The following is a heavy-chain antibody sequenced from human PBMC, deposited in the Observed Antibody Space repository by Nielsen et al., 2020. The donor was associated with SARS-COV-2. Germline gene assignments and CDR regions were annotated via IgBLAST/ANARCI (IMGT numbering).Heavy chain of an antibody. J-gene: IGHJ4*02. Sequence: SETLSLTCTVSGASVNYGDSSWAWIRQPPGKGLEWIGYIYNGGSDYNPSLRSRFTISMDTSKNQVSLKLTSAIAADTAVYFCASGHFADWGQGTLVIVSS. V-gene: IGHV4-61*08. D-gene: IGHD3/OR15-3a*01. CDR1: GASVNYGDSS. CDR3: ASGHFAD. CDR2: IYNGGS.